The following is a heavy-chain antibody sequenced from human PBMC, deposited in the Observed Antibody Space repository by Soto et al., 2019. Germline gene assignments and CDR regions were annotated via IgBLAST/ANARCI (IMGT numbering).Heavy chain of an antibody. CDR1: GFTFRSYA. V-gene: IGHV3-23*01. Sequence: GGSLRLSCAASGFTFRSYAMTWVRQAPGKGLEWVSVVTYNGDNTYYADSVKGRFTISRDNSKEKVDLQMNSLTAEDTAVYYCARYIRGPTVFYFDFWGPGXLVTVSS. D-gene: IGHD3-3*02. CDR2: VTYNGDNT. J-gene: IGHJ4*02. CDR3: ARYIRGPTVFYFDF.